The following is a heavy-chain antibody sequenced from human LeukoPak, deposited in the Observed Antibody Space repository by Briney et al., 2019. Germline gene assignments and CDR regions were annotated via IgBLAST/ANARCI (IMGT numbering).Heavy chain of an antibody. CDR2: ISAYNGRT. D-gene: IGHD6-13*01. Sequence: GASVKVSCEASGYTFTSYAITWVRQAPGQGLEWMGWISAYNGRTNYAQNLQDRVTLTIDTSTSTAYTELRSLKSDDTAVYFWARCESGSSWPWELGNNWGQGTPVTVSS. V-gene: IGHV1-18*01. J-gene: IGHJ4*02. CDR3: ARCESGSSWPWELGNN. CDR1: GYTFTSYA.